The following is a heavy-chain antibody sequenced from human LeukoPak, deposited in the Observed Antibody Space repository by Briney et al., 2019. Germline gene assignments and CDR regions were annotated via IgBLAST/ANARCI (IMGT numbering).Heavy chain of an antibody. CDR2: IWYDGSNK. V-gene: IGHV3-33*06. Sequence: PGGSLRLSCAASGFTFSSYGMHWVRQAPGKGLEWVAVIWYDGSNKYYADSVKGRFTISRDNSKNTLYLQMNSLRAEDTAVYYCAKEDRNYDILTGYYLAGMDVWGQGTTVTVSS. CDR3: AKEDRNYDILTGYYLAGMDV. J-gene: IGHJ6*02. D-gene: IGHD3-9*01. CDR1: GFTFSSYG.